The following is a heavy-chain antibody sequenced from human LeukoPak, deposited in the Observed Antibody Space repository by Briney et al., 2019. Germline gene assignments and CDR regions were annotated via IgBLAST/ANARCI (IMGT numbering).Heavy chain of an antibody. CDR1: GYTFTSYD. V-gene: IGHV1-8*01. Sequence: ASVKVSCKTSGYTFTSYDINWVRQATGQGLEWMGWMNPNSGNTGYAQKFQGRVTMTRNTSISTAYMDLSSLRSEDTAIYYCARGSTMATINYWGQGTLVTVSS. CDR2: MNPNSGNT. D-gene: IGHD5-24*01. CDR3: ARGSTMATINY. J-gene: IGHJ4*02.